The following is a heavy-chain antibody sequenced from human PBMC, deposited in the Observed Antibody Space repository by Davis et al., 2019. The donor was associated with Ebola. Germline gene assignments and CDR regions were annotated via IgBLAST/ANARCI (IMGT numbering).Heavy chain of an antibody. Sequence: PSETLSLTCAVYGGSFSGYYWSWIRQPPGKGLEWIGEINHSGSTNYNPSLKSRVTISVDTSKNQFSLQLNSVTPEDTAVYYCARFAVSDAFDIWGQGAMVTVSS. V-gene: IGHV4-34*01. J-gene: IGHJ3*02. CDR3: ARFAVSDAFDI. CDR1: GGSFSGYY. D-gene: IGHD3-16*01. CDR2: INHSGST.